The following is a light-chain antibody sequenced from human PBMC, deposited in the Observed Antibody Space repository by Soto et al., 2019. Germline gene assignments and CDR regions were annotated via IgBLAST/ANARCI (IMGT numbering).Light chain of an antibody. CDR2: EVS. Sequence: DVVMTQTPPSLSVAPGQPASISCKSSQSLLHITGETFLFWYLQKPGQSPQLLIYEVSTRVSGVPDRFSGSGSGTDFTLEISRVETDDVGTYYCMQSIQLPPTFGQGTRLEIK. V-gene: IGKV2D-29*02. CDR3: MQSIQLPPT. CDR1: QSLLHITGETF. J-gene: IGKJ5*01.